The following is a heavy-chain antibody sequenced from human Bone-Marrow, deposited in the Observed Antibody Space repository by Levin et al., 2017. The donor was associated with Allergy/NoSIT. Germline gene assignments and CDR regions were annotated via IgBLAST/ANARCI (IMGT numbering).Heavy chain of an antibody. D-gene: IGHD3-3*01. CDR1: GFSFSNYA. J-gene: IGHJ4*02. Sequence: SCAASGFSFSNYAMNWIRQAPGKGLEWVSGISSGGGATYYADSVKGRLTISRDNSKNTLYLQINSLRAEDTAVYYCAKELRFLEWFFDYWGQGTLVTVSS. CDR2: ISSGGGAT. CDR3: AKELRFLEWFFDY. V-gene: IGHV3-23*01.